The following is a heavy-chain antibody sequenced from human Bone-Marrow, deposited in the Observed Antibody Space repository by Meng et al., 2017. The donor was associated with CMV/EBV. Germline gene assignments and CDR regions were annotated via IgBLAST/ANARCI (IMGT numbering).Heavy chain of an antibody. D-gene: IGHD6-13*01. V-gene: IGHV1-69*16. CDR2: IIPILGIA. J-gene: IGHJ6*02. CDR1: GGTFSSYT. Sequence: SVKVSCKASGGTFSSYTISWVRQAPGQGLEWMGRIIPILGIANYAQKFQGRVTITTDESTSTAYMELSSLRSEDTAVYYCARAEVTAAAGTPHYYYYYYGMDVWGQGTTVTVSS. CDR3: ARAEVTAAAGTPHYYYYYYGMDV.